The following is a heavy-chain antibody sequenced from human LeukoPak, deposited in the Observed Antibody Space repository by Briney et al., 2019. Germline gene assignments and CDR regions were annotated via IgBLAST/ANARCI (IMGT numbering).Heavy chain of an antibody. CDR1: GFTFSSYE. CDR3: ARDNGDYSFDY. Sequence: GGPLRLSCAASGFTFSSYEMNWVRQAPGKGLEWVSYISSSGSTIYYAASVKGRFTISRDNAKNSLYLQMNRLRAEDTAVYYCARDNGDYSFDYWGQGTLVTVSS. D-gene: IGHD4-17*01. J-gene: IGHJ4*02. CDR2: ISSSGSTI. V-gene: IGHV3-48*03.